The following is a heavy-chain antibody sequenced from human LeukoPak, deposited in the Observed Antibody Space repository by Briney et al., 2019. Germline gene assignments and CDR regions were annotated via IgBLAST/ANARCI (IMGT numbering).Heavy chain of an antibody. CDR2: IKQDGSEK. CDR1: GFTFSKYW. Sequence: GGSLRLSCAASGFTFSKYWMSWVRQAPGKRLEWVANIKQDGSEKYYLDSVKGRFTISRDNAKNSLYLQMNSLRAEDTAVYYCASESQYDSSGYYYLGYFQHWGQGTLVTVSS. V-gene: IGHV3-7*01. J-gene: IGHJ1*01. D-gene: IGHD3-22*01. CDR3: ASESQYDSSGYYYLGYFQH.